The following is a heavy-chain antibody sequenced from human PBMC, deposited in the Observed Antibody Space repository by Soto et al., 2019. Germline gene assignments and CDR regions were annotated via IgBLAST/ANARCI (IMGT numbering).Heavy chain of an antibody. CDR3: ARQEGRYCSGGSCYYGMDV. D-gene: IGHD2-15*01. J-gene: IGHJ6*02. V-gene: IGHV5-51*01. CDR2: IYPGDSDT. Sequence: PGESLKICCKGSGYSFTSYWIGWVRQMPGKGLEWMGIIYPGDSDTRYSPSFQGQVTISADKSISTAYLQWSSLKASDTAMYYCARQEGRYCSGGSCYYGMDVWGQGTTVTVSS. CDR1: GYSFTSYW.